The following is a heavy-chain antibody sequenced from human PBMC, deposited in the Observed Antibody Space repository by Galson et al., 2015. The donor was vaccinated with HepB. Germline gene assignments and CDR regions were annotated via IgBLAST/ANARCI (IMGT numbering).Heavy chain of an antibody. J-gene: IGHJ4*02. CDR3: ARDRLGYSYGNYFDY. D-gene: IGHD5-18*01. CDR1: GGTFSSYT. CDR2: IIPILGIA. Sequence: SVKVSCKASGGTFSSYTISWVRQAPGQGLEWMGRIIPILGIANYAQKFQGRVTITADKSTSTAYMELSSLRSEDTAVYYCARDRLGYSYGNYFDYWGQGTLVTVSS. V-gene: IGHV1-69*04.